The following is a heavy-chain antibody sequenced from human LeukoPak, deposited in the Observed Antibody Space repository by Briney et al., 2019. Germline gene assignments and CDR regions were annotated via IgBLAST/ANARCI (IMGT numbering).Heavy chain of an antibody. CDR3: AREPYDYVWGSYDNAFDI. D-gene: IGHD3-16*01. Sequence: SETLSLTCTVSGGSISSYYWSWIRQPAGKGLEWIGRIYTSGSTNYNPSLKSRVTISVDTSKNQFSLKLSSVTAADTAVYYCAREPYDYVWGSYDNAFDIWGQGTMVTVSS. CDR2: IYTSGST. J-gene: IGHJ3*02. V-gene: IGHV4-4*07. CDR1: GGSISSYY.